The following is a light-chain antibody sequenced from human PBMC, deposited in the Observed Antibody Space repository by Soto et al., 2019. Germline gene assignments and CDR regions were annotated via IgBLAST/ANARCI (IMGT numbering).Light chain of an antibody. J-gene: IGKJ4*01. CDR1: QTIRTY. CDR3: QQSYSPLAFT. Sequence: DIQMTQSPSSLSASVGDRVTITCRASQTIRTYLNWYQQKPGTAPTLLIFAASSLQTGVPSRFSGSGSGTDFTLTISSLQPEDFATDYCQQSYSPLAFTFGGGTKVDIK. V-gene: IGKV1-39*01. CDR2: AAS.